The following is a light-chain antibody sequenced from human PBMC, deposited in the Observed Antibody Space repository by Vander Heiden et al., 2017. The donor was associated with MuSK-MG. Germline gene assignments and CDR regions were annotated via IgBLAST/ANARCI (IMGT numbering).Light chain of an antibody. Sequence: DIQMTQSPSTLSAYVGDRVIITCRASQSISSWLAWYQQKPGKAPKLLIYDASSLESGVPSRFSGSGSGTEFTLTISSLQPDDFAIYYCQQYNSYSWTFGQGTKVEIK. CDR2: DAS. V-gene: IGKV1-5*01. CDR3: QQYNSYSWT. J-gene: IGKJ1*01. CDR1: QSISSW.